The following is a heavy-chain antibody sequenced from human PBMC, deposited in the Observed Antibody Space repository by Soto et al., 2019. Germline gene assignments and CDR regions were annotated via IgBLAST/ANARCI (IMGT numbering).Heavy chain of an antibody. Sequence: GGSLRLSCAASGFTSRNYAMHWVRQAPGKGLEWVAFISYDGSNKYYADSVKGRFTISRDSSTSTMYLQMNSLRAEDTAIYYCARVHYYGSGSYLPYWGQGTLVTVSS. CDR2: ISYDGSNK. V-gene: IGHV3-30-3*01. D-gene: IGHD3-10*01. CDR3: ARVHYYGSGSYLPY. CDR1: GFTSRNYA. J-gene: IGHJ4*02.